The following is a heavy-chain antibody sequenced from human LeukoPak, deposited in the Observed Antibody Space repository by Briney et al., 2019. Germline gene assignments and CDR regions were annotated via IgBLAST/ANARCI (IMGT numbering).Heavy chain of an antibody. V-gene: IGHV4-30-4*02. CDR2: IYYSGST. D-gene: IGHD4-17*01. CDR3: ARDSEVTTEVNNWFDP. J-gene: IGHJ5*02. Sequence: SETLSLTCTVSGGSISSGDYYWSWIRQPPGKGLEWIGYIYYSGSTYYNPSLKSRVTISVDTSKNQFSLKLSPVTAADAAVYYCARDSEVTTEVNNWFDPWGQGTLVTVSS. CDR1: GGSISSGDYY.